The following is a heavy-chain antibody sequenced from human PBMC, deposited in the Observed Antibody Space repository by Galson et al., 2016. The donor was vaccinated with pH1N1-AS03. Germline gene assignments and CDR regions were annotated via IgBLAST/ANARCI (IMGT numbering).Heavy chain of an antibody. V-gene: IGHV1-69*05. Sequence: SVKVSCKASGGAFMSYAISWVRQAPGQGLEWMGGIIPVFGSKTYAQKFQGRLSITTVESTGTAYMDLSSLTSEDTAVYYCARSEATLNWYFDLWGRGTLVTVSS. CDR3: ARSEATLNWYFDL. CDR2: IIPVFGSK. D-gene: IGHD1-1*01. CDR1: GGAFMSYA. J-gene: IGHJ2*01.